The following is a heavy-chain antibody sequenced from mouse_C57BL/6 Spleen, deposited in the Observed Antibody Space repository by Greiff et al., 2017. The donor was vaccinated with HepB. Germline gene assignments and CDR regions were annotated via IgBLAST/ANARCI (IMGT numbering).Heavy chain of an antibody. CDR1: GFTFSSYA. J-gene: IGHJ4*01. CDR3: ARDSYSCYAMDY. V-gene: IGHV5-4*01. Sequence: EVQLVESGGGLVKPGGSLKLSCAASGFTFSSYAMSWVRQTPEKGLEWVATISDGGSYTYYPDNVKGRFTISRDNAKNNLYLQMSHLKSEDTAMYYCARDSYSCYAMDYWGQGTSVTVSS. D-gene: IGHD2-12*01. CDR2: ISDGGSYT.